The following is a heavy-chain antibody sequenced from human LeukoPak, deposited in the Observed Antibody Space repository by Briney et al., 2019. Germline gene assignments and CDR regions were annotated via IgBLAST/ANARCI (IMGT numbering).Heavy chain of an antibody. D-gene: IGHD1-7*01. CDR2: INPNSGDT. Sequence: ASVKVSYKTSGYAFIGYYIHWVRQAPGQGLEWMGRINPNSGDTTHSQKFQDRVTMTRDKSINTAYVGLTSLTSDDRAVYYCARGAGISGTNWVRLDYFDFWGRGTLVTVSS. CDR1: GYAFIGYY. V-gene: IGHV1-2*06. J-gene: IGHJ4*02. CDR3: ARGAGISGTNWVRLDYFDF.